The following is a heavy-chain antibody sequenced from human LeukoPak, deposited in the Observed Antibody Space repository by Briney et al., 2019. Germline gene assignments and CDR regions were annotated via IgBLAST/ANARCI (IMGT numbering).Heavy chain of an antibody. Sequence: GGSLRLSCADSGFTFSSYAMSWVRQAPGKGLEWVSVVSGSGSSTYYADSVKGRFTISRDNSRNTLYLQMNSLRAEDTAVYYCAKDLVAFDIWGQGTMVTVST. CDR2: VSGSGSST. V-gene: IGHV3-23*01. J-gene: IGHJ3*02. CDR1: GFTFSSYA. CDR3: AKDLVAFDI.